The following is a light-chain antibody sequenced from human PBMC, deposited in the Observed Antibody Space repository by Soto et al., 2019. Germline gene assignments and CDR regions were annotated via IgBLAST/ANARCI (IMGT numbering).Light chain of an antibody. V-gene: IGLV1-44*01. CDR1: SSNIGSYT. CDR3: AAWDDSLNGYV. J-gene: IGLJ1*01. Sequence: QSVLIQPPSASGTPGQRVTVSCSGGSSNIGSYTVNWYQQLPGAAPKLLIYSNSQRPSGVPDRFSASKSGTSASLAISGLQSEDEAEYYCAAWDDSLNGYVFGPGTKVIVL. CDR2: SNS.